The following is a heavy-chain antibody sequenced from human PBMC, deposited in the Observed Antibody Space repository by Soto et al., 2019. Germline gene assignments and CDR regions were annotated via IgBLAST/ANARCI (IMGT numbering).Heavy chain of an antibody. Sequence: EVQLLESGGGLVQPGGSLRLSCAASGFTFSNAWMSWVRQAPGKGLEWVGRIKSKTDGGTTDYAAPVKGRFTISRDDSKNTLYLQMNSLKTEDTAVYYCTTTLMVYASDFDYWGQGTLVTVSS. V-gene: IGHV3-15*01. J-gene: IGHJ4*02. CDR1: GFTFSNAW. CDR2: IKSKTDGGTT. D-gene: IGHD2-8*01. CDR3: TTTLMVYASDFDY.